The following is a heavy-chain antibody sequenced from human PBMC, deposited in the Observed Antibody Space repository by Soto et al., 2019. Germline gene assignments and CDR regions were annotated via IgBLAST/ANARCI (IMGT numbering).Heavy chain of an antibody. CDR2: ISSSSSYI. CDR3: ARDGRFLEWLLYDYYMDV. J-gene: IGHJ6*03. V-gene: IGHV3-21*01. CDR1: GFTFSSYS. D-gene: IGHD3-3*01. Sequence: GGSLRLSCAASGFTFSSYSMNWVRQAPGKGLEWVSSISSSSSYIYYADSVKGRFTISRDNAKNSLYLQMNSLGAEDTAVYYCARDGRFLEWLLYDYYMDVWGKGTTVTVSS.